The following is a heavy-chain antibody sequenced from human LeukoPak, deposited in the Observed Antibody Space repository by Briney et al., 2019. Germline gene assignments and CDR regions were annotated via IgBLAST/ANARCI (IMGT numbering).Heavy chain of an antibody. V-gene: IGHV5-51*01. CDR3: ARREYSLDAFDI. D-gene: IGHD4-11*01. Sequence: HRESLKISCKGSGYSFTSYWIGWVRQMPGKGLEWMGIIYPGDSDTRYSPSFQGQVTISADKSISTAYLQWSSLKASDTAIYYCARREYSLDAFDIWGQGTMVTVSS. J-gene: IGHJ3*02. CDR2: IYPGDSDT. CDR1: GYSFTSYW.